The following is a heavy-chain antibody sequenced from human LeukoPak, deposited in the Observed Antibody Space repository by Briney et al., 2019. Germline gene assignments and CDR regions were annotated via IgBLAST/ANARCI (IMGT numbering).Heavy chain of an antibody. CDR3: ARSGRKYYPVLGLDF. CDR2: ISWKTAGA. J-gene: IGHJ4*02. CDR1: GFPFDDYA. Sequence: GGSLRLSCEASGFPFDDYAMHWVRQVPGKGLEWVSGISWKTAGAGYANSVKGRFTISGDSAKNSLYLQMESLRVEDTALYYCARSGRKYYPVLGLDFWGQGTLVTVSS. V-gene: IGHV3-9*01. D-gene: IGHD2/OR15-2a*01.